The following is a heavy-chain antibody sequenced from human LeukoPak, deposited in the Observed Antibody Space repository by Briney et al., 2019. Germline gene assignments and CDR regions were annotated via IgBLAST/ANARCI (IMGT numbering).Heavy chain of an antibody. J-gene: IGHJ4*02. D-gene: IGHD3-22*01. CDR3: ARDGYDSSGYLSDY. Sequence: PGGSLRLSCAASGFTFSSYWMHWVRQAPGKGLVWVSRINSDGSSTSYADSVKGRFTISRGNAKNTLYLQMNSPRAEDTAVYYCARDGYDSSGYLSDYWGQGTLVTVSS. CDR2: INSDGSST. CDR1: GFTFSSYW. V-gene: IGHV3-74*01.